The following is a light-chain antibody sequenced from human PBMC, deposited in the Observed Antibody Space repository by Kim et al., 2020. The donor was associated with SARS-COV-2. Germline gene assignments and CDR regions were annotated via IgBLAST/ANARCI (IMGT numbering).Light chain of an antibody. J-gene: IGKJ4*01. V-gene: IGKV3-15*01. CDR2: GAS. CDR3: QQYENWPLT. Sequence: EFPGERAPLSGRASQSVDSKVAWYQQKPGQAPRLLIYGASSRATGIPARFSGSGSGTQFTLTISSLQPEDCAVYYCQQYENWPLTFAGGTKVDIK. CDR1: QSVDSK.